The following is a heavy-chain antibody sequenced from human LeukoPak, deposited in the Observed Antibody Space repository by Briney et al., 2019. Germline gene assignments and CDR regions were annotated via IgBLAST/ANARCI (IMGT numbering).Heavy chain of an antibody. Sequence: SVKVSCKASGGTFSSYAISWVRQAPGQGLEWMGGIIPIFGTANYAQKFQGRVTMTTDTSTSTAYMELRSLRSDDTAVYYCARDHYDISEYVTYWGQGTLVTVSS. CDR2: IIPIFGTA. CDR3: ARDHYDISEYVTY. V-gene: IGHV1-69*05. D-gene: IGHD3-22*01. CDR1: GGTFSSYA. J-gene: IGHJ4*02.